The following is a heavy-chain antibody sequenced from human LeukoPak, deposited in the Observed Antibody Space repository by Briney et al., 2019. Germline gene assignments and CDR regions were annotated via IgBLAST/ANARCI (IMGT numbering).Heavy chain of an antibody. J-gene: IGHJ6*03. CDR2: IYSGGST. V-gene: IGHV3-66*01. Sequence: PSETLSLTCAVYGGSFSGYYWSWVRQAPGKGLEWVSVIYSGGSTYYADSVKGRFTISRDNSKNTLYLQMNSLRAEDTAVYYCARGRCSSTSCPDDYYYYMDVWGKGTTVTISS. CDR3: ARGRCSSTSCPDDYYYYMDV. D-gene: IGHD2-2*01. CDR1: GGSFSGYY.